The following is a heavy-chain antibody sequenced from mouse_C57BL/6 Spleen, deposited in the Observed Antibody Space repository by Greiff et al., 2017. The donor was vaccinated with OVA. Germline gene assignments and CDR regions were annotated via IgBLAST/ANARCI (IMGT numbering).Heavy chain of an antibody. CDR1: GYAFSSYW. CDR3: AREDYSTYGSYAMDY. V-gene: IGHV1-80*01. Sequence: VVESGASVKISCKASGYAFSSYWMNWVKQRPGKGLEWIGQIYPGDGDTNYNGKFKGKATLTADKSSSTAYMQLSSLTSEDSAVYFCAREDYSTYGSYAMDYWGQGTSVTVSS. D-gene: IGHD2-5*01. J-gene: IGHJ4*01. CDR2: IYPGDGDT.